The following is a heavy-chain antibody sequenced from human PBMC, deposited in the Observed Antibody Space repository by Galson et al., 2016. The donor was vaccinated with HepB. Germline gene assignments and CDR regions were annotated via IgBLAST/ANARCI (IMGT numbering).Heavy chain of an antibody. CDR3: ARGGSRPIDY. Sequence: SLRLSCAVSGFTVSSSYMSWVRQAPGKGLEWVSVIYSGGNTYYADSVKGRFTISRDNGRNTLYLQMNRLRAEDTAVYYCARGGSRPIDYWGQGTLVTVAS. CDR2: IYSGGNT. CDR1: GFTVSSSY. J-gene: IGHJ4*02. D-gene: IGHD1-26*01. V-gene: IGHV3-53*01.